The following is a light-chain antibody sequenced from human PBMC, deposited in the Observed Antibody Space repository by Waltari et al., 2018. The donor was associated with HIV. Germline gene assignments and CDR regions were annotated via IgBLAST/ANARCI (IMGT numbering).Light chain of an antibody. CDR1: QNIYSY. CDR2: ATS. CDR3: QQVNGYPLT. J-gene: IGKJ4*01. V-gene: IGKV1-9*01. Sequence: DIQLTQSPSFLSASLGDRVTITCRASQNIYSYLVLYQQKPGRAPQVLIYATSTLQSGVPSRFSVSGSGTEFALTITNLQPDDFATYYCQQVNGYPLTFGGGTKVEIK.